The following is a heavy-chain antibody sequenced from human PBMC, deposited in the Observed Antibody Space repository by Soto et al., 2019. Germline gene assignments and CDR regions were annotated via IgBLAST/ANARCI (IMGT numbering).Heavy chain of an antibody. CDR2: IYYSGST. J-gene: IGHJ4*02. Sequence: SETLSLTCTVSGGSMSRGGYYWSWIRLHPGKGLEWVGYIYYSGSTYYNPSLKSRVTISVDTSKNQFSLKLSSVTAADTAVYYCARVPRGAPKKDGSSWYWASYWGQGTLVTVS. D-gene: IGHD6-13*01. CDR1: GGSMSRGGYY. CDR3: ARVPRGAPKKDGSSWYWASY. V-gene: IGHV4-31*03.